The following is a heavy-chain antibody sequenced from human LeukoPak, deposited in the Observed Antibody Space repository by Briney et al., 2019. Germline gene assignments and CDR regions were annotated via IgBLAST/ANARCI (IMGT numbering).Heavy chain of an antibody. CDR3: ARHYGGWRTFDY. CDR1: GGSISSSSYY. V-gene: IGHV4-39*01. J-gene: IGHJ4*02. Sequence: SETLSLTCIVSGGSISSSSYYWGWIRQAPGKGLEWIGCIYYSGSTYYNPSLKSRVTISVDTSKNQFSLKLSSVTAADTAVYYCARHYGGWRTFDYWGQGTLVTVSS. CDR2: IYYSGST. D-gene: IGHD6-19*01.